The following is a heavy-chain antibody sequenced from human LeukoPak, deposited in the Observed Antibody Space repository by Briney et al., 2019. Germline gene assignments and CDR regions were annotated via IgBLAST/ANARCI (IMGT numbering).Heavy chain of an antibody. Sequence: SETLSLTCTVSGGSISSHYWSWIRQPPGKGLEWIGYIYYSGSTNYNPSLKSRVTISVDTSKNQFSLKLSSVTAADTAVYYCARITYYYDSSGFDYYYYMDVWGKGTTVTVSS. CDR2: IYYSGST. CDR1: GGSISSHY. V-gene: IGHV4-59*11. CDR3: ARITYYYDSSGFDYYYYMDV. J-gene: IGHJ6*03. D-gene: IGHD3-22*01.